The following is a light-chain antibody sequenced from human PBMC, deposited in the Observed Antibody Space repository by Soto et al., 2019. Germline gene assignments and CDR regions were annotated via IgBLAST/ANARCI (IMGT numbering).Light chain of an antibody. Sequence: DIQMTQSPSSLSASVGDRVTITCQASQDIRNYLSWYQQKPGKAPKLLIYGASNLETGVPSRFSGSGSGTDFTFTIRSLQAEDIATDYCQQYDHLPITFGQGTRLEIK. CDR2: GAS. J-gene: IGKJ5*01. CDR3: QQYDHLPIT. V-gene: IGKV1-33*01. CDR1: QDIRNY.